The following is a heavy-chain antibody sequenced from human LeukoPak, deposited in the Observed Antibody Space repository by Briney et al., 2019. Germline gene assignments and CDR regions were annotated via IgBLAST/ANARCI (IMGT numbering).Heavy chain of an antibody. CDR3: ARDQYDFWSGYYIGSY. V-gene: IGHV1-3*01. CDR2: INAGNGNT. D-gene: IGHD3-3*01. J-gene: IGHJ4*02. CDR1: GYTFTSYA. Sequence: GASVKVSCKASGYTFTSYAMHWVRQAPGQRLEWMGWINAGNGNTKYSQKFQGRVTITRDTSASTAYMELSSLRSEDAAVYYCARDQYDFWSGYYIGSYWGQGTLVTVSS.